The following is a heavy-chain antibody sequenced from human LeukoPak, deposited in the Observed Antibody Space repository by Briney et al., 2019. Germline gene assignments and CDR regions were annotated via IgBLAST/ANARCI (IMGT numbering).Heavy chain of an antibody. V-gene: IGHV3-23*01. Sequence: GGSLRLSCAASGFTFSSYAMSWVRQAPGKGLEWVSAISGSGGSTYYADSMKGRFTISRDNSKNTLYLQMNSLRAEDTAVYYCAKVRYGSGSYYNVVIDYWGQGTLVTVSS. J-gene: IGHJ4*02. CDR3: AKVRYGSGSYYNVVIDY. D-gene: IGHD3-10*01. CDR2: ISGSGGST. CDR1: GFTFSSYA.